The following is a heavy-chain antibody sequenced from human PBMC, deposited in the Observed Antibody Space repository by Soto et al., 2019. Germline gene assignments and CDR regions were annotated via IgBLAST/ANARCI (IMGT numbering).Heavy chain of an antibody. CDR1: GGSISSYY. Sequence: SETLSLTCTVSGGSISSYYWSWIRPPPGKGLEWIGYIYYSGSTNYNPSLKSRVTISVDTSKNQFSLKLSSVTAADTAVYYCARVDVSGWTRDWFDPWGQGTLVTVSS. V-gene: IGHV4-59*01. J-gene: IGHJ5*02. CDR3: ARVDVSGWTRDWFDP. D-gene: IGHD6-19*01. CDR2: IYYSGST.